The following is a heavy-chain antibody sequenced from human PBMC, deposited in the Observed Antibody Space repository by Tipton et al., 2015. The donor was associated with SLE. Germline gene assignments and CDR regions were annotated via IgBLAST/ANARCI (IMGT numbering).Heavy chain of an antibody. CDR1: GGSISSYY. J-gene: IGHJ6*03. CDR2: IYYSGST. Sequence: TLSLTCTVSGGSISSYYWSWIRQPPGKGLEWIGYIYYSGSTNYNPSLKSRVTISVDTSKNQFSLKLSSVTAADTAVYYCARGAAAATYYYYYMDVWGKGTTVTVS. CDR3: ARGAAAATYYYYYMDV. V-gene: IGHV4-59*01. D-gene: IGHD6-13*01.